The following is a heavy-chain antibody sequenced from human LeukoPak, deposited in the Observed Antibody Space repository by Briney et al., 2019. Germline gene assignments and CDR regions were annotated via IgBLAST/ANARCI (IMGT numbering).Heavy chain of an antibody. J-gene: IGHJ5*02. CDR1: GGSISSSSYY. D-gene: IGHD1-7*01. V-gene: IGHV4-61*01. CDR3: ARDRGTPNWFDP. Sequence: SETLSLTCTVSGGSISSSSYYWGWIRQPPGKGLEWIGYIYYSGSTNYNPSLKSRVTISVDTSKNQFSLKLSSVTAADTAVYYCARDRGTPNWFDPWGQGTLVTVSS. CDR2: IYYSGST.